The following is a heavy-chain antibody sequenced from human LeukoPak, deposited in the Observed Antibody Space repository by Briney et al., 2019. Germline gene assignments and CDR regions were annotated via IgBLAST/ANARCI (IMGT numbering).Heavy chain of an antibody. CDR1: GGSFSGYY. CDR2: INHSGST. Sequence: PSETLSLTCAVYGGSFSGYYWSWIRQPPGKGLEWIGGINHSGSTNYNPSLKSRVTISVDTSKNQFSLKLSSVTAADTAVYYCARFLFLRKLYYYDSSGYYYGIDYWGQGTLVTVSS. D-gene: IGHD3-22*01. J-gene: IGHJ4*02. V-gene: IGHV4-34*01. CDR3: ARFLFLRKLYYYDSSGYYYGIDY.